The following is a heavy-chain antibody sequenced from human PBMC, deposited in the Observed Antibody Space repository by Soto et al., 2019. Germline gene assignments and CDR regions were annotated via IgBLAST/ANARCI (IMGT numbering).Heavy chain of an antibody. V-gene: IGHV3-7*01. J-gene: IGHJ4*02. CDR1: RFMFSSYW. Sequence: GGSLRLSCAASRFMFSSYWMSWVRQAPGKGLEWVANIKQDGSERYYVDSVKGRFTISRDNAKNSLYLQMNSLRAEDTAVYYCARESEDLTSNFDYWGQGTLVTVSS. CDR2: IKQDGSER. CDR3: ARESEDLTSNFDY.